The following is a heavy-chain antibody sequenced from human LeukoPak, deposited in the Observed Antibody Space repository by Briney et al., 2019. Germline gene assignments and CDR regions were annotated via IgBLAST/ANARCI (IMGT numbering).Heavy chain of an antibody. CDR1: GGTFSSYA. D-gene: IGHD3-22*01. V-gene: IGHV1-69*04. J-gene: IGHJ6*02. CDR3: AREYYDSSGYHYYYGIDV. CDR2: IIPILGIA. Sequence: WASVKVSCKASGGTFSSYAISWVRQAPGQGLEWMGRIIPILGIANYAQKFQGRVTITADKSTSTAYMELSSLRSEDTAVYYCAREYYDSSGYHYYYGIDVWGQGTTVTVSS.